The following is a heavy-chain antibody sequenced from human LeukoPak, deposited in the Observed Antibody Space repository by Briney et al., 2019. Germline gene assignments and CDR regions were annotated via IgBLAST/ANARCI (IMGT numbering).Heavy chain of an antibody. D-gene: IGHD3-9*01. CDR2: IYYSGST. CDR1: GGSISSSSYY. V-gene: IGHV4-39*01. CDR3: ARRRRGYYDILTGTTNAFDI. J-gene: IGHJ3*02. Sequence: SETLSLTCTVSGGSISSSSYYWGWIRQPPGKGLEWIGSIYYSGSTYYNPSLKSRVTISVDTSKNQFSLKLSSVTAADTAVYYCARRRRGYYDILTGTTNAFDIWGQGTMVTVSS.